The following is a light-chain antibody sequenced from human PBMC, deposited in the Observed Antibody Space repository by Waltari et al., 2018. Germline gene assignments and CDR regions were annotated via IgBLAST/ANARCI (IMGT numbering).Light chain of an antibody. CDR2: VNSDGSH. V-gene: IGLV4-69*01. CDR1: SGHSSNV. Sequence: QLVLTQSPSASASLGASVKLNCTLSSGHSSNVIAWLQQQPEKGPRFLMKVNSDGSHRKGDEIPDRFSGSSSGAERYLSISSLQSEDEADYFCQTGGHGTWVFGGGTKLTVL. CDR3: QTGGHGTWV. J-gene: IGLJ3*02.